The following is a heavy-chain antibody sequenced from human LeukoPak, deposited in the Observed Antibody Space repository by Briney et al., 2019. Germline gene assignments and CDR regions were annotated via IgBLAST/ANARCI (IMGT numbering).Heavy chain of an antibody. Sequence: GGSLRLSCAASGFSVSNNYVSWVRQAPGKGLEWVSVLYSGGTTYYADSVKGRFTISRDNSKNTLYLQMNSLTVDDTAIYYSAKNADRGAYCRGGSCYPYYYYYMDVWGTGTTVTISS. D-gene: IGHD2-15*01. CDR1: GFSVSNNY. CDR3: AKNADRGAYCRGGSCYPYYYYYMDV. V-gene: IGHV3-53*01. J-gene: IGHJ6*03. CDR2: LYSGGTT.